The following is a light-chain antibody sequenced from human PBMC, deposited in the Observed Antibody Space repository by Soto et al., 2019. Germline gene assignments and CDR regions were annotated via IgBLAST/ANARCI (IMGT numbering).Light chain of an antibody. V-gene: IGLV2-23*02. CDR2: EVI. J-gene: IGLJ2*01. CDR3: CSYTGRTSSLI. CDR1: SSDVGTYNL. Sequence: QSALTQPASVSGSPGQSITISCTGTSSDVGTYNLVSWYQHHPGKAPRLIIYEVIKRPSGVSNRFSGSRSGNTASLTISGLQAEDEAHYHCCSYTGRTSSLIFGGGTQLTVL.